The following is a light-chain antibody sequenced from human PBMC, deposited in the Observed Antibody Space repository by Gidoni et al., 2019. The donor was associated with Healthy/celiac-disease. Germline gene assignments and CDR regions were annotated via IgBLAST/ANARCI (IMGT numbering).Light chain of an antibody. CDR1: QSVSSN. V-gene: IGKV3-15*01. CDR2: GAS. J-gene: IGKJ4*01. Sequence: EIVMTQSPPTLSVYPGERATLSCRASQSVSSNLAWYQQKPGQAPKLLIYGASTRATGIPARFSGSGSGTEFTLTISSLQSEDFAVYYCQQYNNWRLTFGGGTKVEIK. CDR3: QQYNNWRLT.